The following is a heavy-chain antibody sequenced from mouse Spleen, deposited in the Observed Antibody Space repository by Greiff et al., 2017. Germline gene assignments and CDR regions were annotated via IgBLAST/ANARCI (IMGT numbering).Heavy chain of an antibody. CDR1: GYTFTSYG. J-gene: IGHJ4*01. CDR2: IYPRSGNT. Sequence: QVQLQQSGAELARPGASVKLSCKASGYTFTSYGISWVKQRTGQGLEWIGEIYPRSGNTYYNEKFKGKATLTADKSSSTAYMELRSLTSQDSAVYFCARGHDGYYDAMDYWGQGTSVTVSS. V-gene: IGHV1-81*01. CDR3: ARGHDGYYDAMDY. D-gene: IGHD2-3*01.